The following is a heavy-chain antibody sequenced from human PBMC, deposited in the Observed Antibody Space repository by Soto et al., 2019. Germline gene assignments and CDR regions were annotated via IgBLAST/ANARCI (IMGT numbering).Heavy chain of an antibody. CDR3: ARVLRYFDWQPYPGYYYYMDV. CDR2: IYYSGST. D-gene: IGHD3-9*01. J-gene: IGHJ6*03. V-gene: IGHV4-31*03. CDR1: GGSISSGGYY. Sequence: SETLSLTCTVSGGSISSGGYYWSWIRQHPGKGLEWIGYIYYSGSTYYNPSLKSRVTISVDTSKNQFSLKLSSVTAADTAAYYCARVLRYFDWQPYPGYYYYMDVWGKGTTVTVSS.